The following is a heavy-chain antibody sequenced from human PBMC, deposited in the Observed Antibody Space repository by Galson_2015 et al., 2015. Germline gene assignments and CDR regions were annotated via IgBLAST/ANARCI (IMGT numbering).Heavy chain of an antibody. CDR2: VNPSGGST. D-gene: IGHD2-2*01. CDR1: GYTFSSNY. CDR3: ARDRCTTTSCYECDY. V-gene: IGHV1-46*01. J-gene: IGHJ4*02. Sequence: SVKVSCKASGYTFSSNYIHWVRQAPGQGLEWMGIVNPSGGSTRYAQKFQGRVTMTRDTSTDTVYMELSSQRSEDTAIYYCARDRCTTTSCYECDYWGQGTLVTVSS.